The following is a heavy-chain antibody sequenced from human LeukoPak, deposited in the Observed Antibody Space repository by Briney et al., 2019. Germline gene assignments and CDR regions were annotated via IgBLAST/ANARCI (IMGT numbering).Heavy chain of an antibody. Sequence: SETLSLTCAVYGGSFSGYYWSWIRQPPGKGLEWIGEINHSGSTNYNPSLKSRVTISVDTSKNQFSLKLSSVTAADTAVYYCARGLARSGWYSRWGQGTLVTVSS. CDR1: GGSFSGYY. CDR3: ARGLARSGWYSR. CDR2: INHSGST. V-gene: IGHV4-34*01. J-gene: IGHJ4*02. D-gene: IGHD6-19*01.